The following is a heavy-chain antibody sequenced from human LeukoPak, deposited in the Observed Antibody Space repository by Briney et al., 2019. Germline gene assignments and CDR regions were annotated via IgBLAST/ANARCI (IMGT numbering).Heavy chain of an antibody. Sequence: ASAKLASKDAGYSFTCCGISWLRQGTGHELQRMGWISAYNGNTNYAQKLQGRVTMTTDTSTSTAYMELRSLRSDDTGVYYCARALDYYDSSGAWGQGTLVTVSS. CDR2: ISAYNGNT. CDR3: ARALDYYDSSGA. D-gene: IGHD3-22*01. J-gene: IGHJ5*02. V-gene: IGHV1-18*01. CDR1: GYSFTCCG.